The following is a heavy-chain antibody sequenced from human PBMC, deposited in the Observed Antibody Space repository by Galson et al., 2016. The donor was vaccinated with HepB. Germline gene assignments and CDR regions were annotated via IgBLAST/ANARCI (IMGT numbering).Heavy chain of an antibody. CDR1: GFTFSSYA. D-gene: IGHD6-13*01. J-gene: IGHJ4*02. CDR2: ISGSDGST. V-gene: IGHV3-23*01. Sequence: SLRLSCAASGFTFSSYAMSWVRQAPGKGLKWVSAISGSDGSTYYADSVKGRFTISRDNSKNTLYLQMNSLRAEDTAVYYCAKGQQLAYFDYWGQGTLVTVSS. CDR3: AKGQQLAYFDY.